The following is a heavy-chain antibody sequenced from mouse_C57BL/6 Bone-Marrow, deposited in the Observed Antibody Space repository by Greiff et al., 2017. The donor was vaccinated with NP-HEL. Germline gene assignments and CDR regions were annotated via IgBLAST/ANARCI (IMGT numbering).Heavy chain of an antibody. CDR2: IHPSDSDT. CDR1: GYTFTSYW. V-gene: IGHV1-74*01. CDR3: ANYSIYYYGPYYAMDY. D-gene: IGHD1-1*01. Sequence: VQLQESGADLVKPGASVKVSCKASGYTFTSYWMHWVKQRPGQGLEWIGRIHPSDSDTNYNQKITGKATLTVDKSSSTAYMQLSSLTSEDSTVYYCANYSIYYYGPYYAMDYWGQGTSVTVSS. J-gene: IGHJ4*01.